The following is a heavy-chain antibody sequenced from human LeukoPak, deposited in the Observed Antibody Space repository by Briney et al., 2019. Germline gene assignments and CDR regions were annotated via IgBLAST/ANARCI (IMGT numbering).Heavy chain of an antibody. CDR2: IIPILGIA. V-gene: IGHV1-69*04. CDR3: ARAPYDSSGYYLDY. D-gene: IGHD3-22*01. Sequence: GASVKVSCKASGYPFTSYGISWVRQAPGQGLEWMGRIIPILGIANYAQKFQGRVTITADKSTSTAYMELSSLRSEDTAVYYCARAPYDSSGYYLDYWGQGTLVTVSS. J-gene: IGHJ4*02. CDR1: GYPFTSYG.